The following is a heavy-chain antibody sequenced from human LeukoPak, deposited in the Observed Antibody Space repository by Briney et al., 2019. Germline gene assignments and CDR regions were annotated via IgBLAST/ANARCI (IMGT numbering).Heavy chain of an antibody. CDR1: GYTLTSYD. D-gene: IGHD2-2*01. V-gene: IGHV1-8*01. CDR2: MNPNSGNT. CDR3: ARGMEVPAAIRGNAFDI. J-gene: IGHJ3*02. Sequence: ASVKVSCKASGYTLTSYDINWVRQATGQGLEWMGWMNPNSGNTGYAQKFQGRVTMTRNTSISTAYMELSSLRSEDTAVYYCARGMEVPAAIRGNAFDIWGQGTMVTVSS.